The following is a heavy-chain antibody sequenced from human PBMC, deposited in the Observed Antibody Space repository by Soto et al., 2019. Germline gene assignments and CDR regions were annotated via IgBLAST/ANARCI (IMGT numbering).Heavy chain of an antibody. V-gene: IGHV1-3*01. Sequence: QVQLVQSGAEVKKPGASVKVSCKASGYTFTSYAMHWVRQAPGQRLEWMGWINAGNGNTKYSQKFQGRVTITRDTSASTAYMELSRLRSEDTAVYYCSRNLMDYDSVTGYYMAYDFDYWGQGTLVTVSS. CDR3: SRNLMDYDSVTGYYMAYDFDY. CDR2: INAGNGNT. D-gene: IGHD3-9*01. CDR1: GYTFTSYA. J-gene: IGHJ4*02.